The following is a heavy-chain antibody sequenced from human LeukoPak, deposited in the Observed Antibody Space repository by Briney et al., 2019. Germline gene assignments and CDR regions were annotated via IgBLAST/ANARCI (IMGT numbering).Heavy chain of an antibody. CDR1: GFTFSTYS. CDR2: ISGTSSLI. Sequence: GGSLRLSCAASGFTFSTYSMNWVRQAPGKGLEWVSYISGTSSLIYYADSVKGRFTISRDNAKNSLYLQMNSLRDEDTAVYYCARDDGYDSSGSYGAFDYWGQGTLVTVSS. D-gene: IGHD3-22*01. CDR3: ARDDGYDSSGSYGAFDY. V-gene: IGHV3-48*02. J-gene: IGHJ4*02.